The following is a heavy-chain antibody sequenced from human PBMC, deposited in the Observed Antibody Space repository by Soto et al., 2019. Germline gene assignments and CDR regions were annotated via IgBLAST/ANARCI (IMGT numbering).Heavy chain of an antibody. D-gene: IGHD3-22*01. CDR3: ARGAGYYDSSGYYYPPYYFDY. J-gene: IGHJ4*02. V-gene: IGHV1-18*01. Sequence: ASVKVSCKASGYTFTSYGISWVRQAPEQGLEWMGWISAYNGNTNYAQKLQGRVTMTTDTSTSTAYMELRSLRSDDTAVYYCARGAGYYDSSGYYYPPYYFDYWGQGTLVTVSS. CDR2: ISAYNGNT. CDR1: GYTFTSYG.